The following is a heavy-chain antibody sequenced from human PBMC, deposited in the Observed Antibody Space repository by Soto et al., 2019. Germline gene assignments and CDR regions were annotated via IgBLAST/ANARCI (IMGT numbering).Heavy chain of an antibody. Sequence: QVQLQESGPGLVKPSETLSLTCTVSGGSISSYDWSWIRQPPGKGLEWIGYIYYSGSTNYNPSLKSRVTVSVDTSKNQFSLKLSSMTAADTAVYYCARSWGYYFDYWGQGTLVTVSS. D-gene: IGHD3-16*01. J-gene: IGHJ4*02. CDR2: IYYSGST. V-gene: IGHV4-59*01. CDR3: ARSWGYYFDY. CDR1: GGSISSYD.